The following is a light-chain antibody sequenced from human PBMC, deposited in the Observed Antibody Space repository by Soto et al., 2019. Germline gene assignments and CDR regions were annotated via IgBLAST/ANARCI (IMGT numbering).Light chain of an antibody. CDR1: QSVRNNY. Sequence: ETVLTQSPGTLSLSPGERATLSCRASQSVRNNYLAWYQQKPGQAPRLLIYGASGRATGTPDRFSGSGSGTDFTLTISRLEPEDFAVYYCQQYGTSPYTFGQGTKLEIK. CDR3: QQYGTSPYT. CDR2: GAS. V-gene: IGKV3-20*01. J-gene: IGKJ2*01.